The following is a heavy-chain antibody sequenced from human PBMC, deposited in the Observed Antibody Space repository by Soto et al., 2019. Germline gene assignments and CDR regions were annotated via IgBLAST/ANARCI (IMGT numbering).Heavy chain of an antibody. CDR3: ARMDSNSFRFANYYYGMAV. D-gene: IGHD6-6*01. J-gene: IGHJ6*02. Sequence: GGSLRLSCAASGFTFSSYWMSWVRQAPGKGLEWVANIKQDGSEKYYVDSVKGRFTISRDNAKNSLYLQMNSLRDEDTAVYYCARMDSNSFRFANYYYGMAVWGQGTTVTVSS. CDR2: IKQDGSEK. CDR1: GFTFSSYW. V-gene: IGHV3-7*02.